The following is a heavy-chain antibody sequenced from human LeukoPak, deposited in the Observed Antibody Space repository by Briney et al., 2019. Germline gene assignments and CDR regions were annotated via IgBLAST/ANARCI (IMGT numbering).Heavy chain of an antibody. J-gene: IGHJ3*02. CDR1: GGTFSSYA. Sequence: ASVKVSCKASGGTFSSYAISWVRQAPGQGLEWMGGIIPIFGTANYAQKFQGRVTITADESTSTAYMELSSLRSEDTAVYYCAGRPYPGPNAFDIWGQGTMVTVSS. CDR3: AGRPYPGPNAFDI. D-gene: IGHD2-21*01. V-gene: IGHV1-69*13. CDR2: IIPIFGTA.